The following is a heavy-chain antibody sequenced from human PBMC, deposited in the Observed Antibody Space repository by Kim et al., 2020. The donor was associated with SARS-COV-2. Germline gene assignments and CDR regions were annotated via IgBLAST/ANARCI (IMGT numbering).Heavy chain of an antibody. CDR1: GGSISSDNYY. D-gene: IGHD3-22*01. Sequence: SETLSLTCTVSGGSISSDNYYWGWIRQPPGKGLEWIGSVHYSGSTYYNPSLKSRVTISVDTSKNQFSLKLNSVTAADTAVYYCARTRSRDSSGYYYYYMDVWGKGTTVTVSS. J-gene: IGHJ6*03. CDR3: ARTRSRDSSGYYYYYMDV. V-gene: IGHV4-39*01. CDR2: VHYSGST.